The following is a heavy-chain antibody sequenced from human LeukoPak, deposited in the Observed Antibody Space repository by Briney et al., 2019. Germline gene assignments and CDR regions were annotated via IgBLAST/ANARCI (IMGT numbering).Heavy chain of an antibody. J-gene: IGHJ3*01. CDR2: TYYRSKWYS. CDR3: ARGGQGDGYSADEAFDF. Sequence: SQTLSLTCAISGDSVSGNSTAYNWIRQSPSRGLEWLGRTYYRSKWYSDYAVSVKSRITFNPDTSKNQLSLRLNSVTPEDTAVYYCARGGQGDGYSADEAFDFWGQGTMVTVSS. CDR1: GDSVSGNSTA. D-gene: IGHD5-24*01. V-gene: IGHV6-1*01.